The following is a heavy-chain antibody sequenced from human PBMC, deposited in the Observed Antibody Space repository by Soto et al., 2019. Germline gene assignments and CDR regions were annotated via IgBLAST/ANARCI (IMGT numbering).Heavy chain of an antibody. V-gene: IGHV5-51*01. CDR3: ARYGGYSYGYLFYYYYGMDV. Sequence: PVESLKISCKGSGYSFTSYWIGWVRQMPGKGLEWMGIIYPGDSDTRYSPSFQGQVTISADKSISTAYLQWSSLKASDTAMYYCARYGGYSYGYLFYYYYGMDVWGQGTTVTVSS. J-gene: IGHJ6*02. CDR1: GYSFTSYW. D-gene: IGHD5-18*01. CDR2: IYPGDSDT.